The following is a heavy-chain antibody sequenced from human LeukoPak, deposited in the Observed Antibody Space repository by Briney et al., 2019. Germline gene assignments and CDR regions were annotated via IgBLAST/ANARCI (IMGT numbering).Heavy chain of an antibody. CDR3: EKKQPGSHPIDY. Sequence: GGSLRLSCAASGFTFSIYVMTCVRQAPGGGLEWVYCISAGGSTTYYTDSVQGRFPLSRENSKNTLYLQMSTLRAEDTAVYYCEKKQPGSHPIDYWGQGTLVTVSS. CDR1: GFTFSIYV. CDR2: ISAGGSTT. V-gene: IGHV3-23*01. D-gene: IGHD3-10*01. J-gene: IGHJ4*02.